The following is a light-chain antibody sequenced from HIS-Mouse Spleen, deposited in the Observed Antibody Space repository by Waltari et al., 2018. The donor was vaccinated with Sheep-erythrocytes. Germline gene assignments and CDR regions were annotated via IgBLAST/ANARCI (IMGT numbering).Light chain of an antibody. J-gene: IGLJ3*02. V-gene: IGLV1-40*01. CDR1: SSNIGAGYD. Sequence: QSVLTQPPSVSGAPGQRVTISCTGSSSNIGAGYDVHWYQQLPRPAPKLPIYGNSDRPSGVPDRCSGSKSGTSASLAITGLQAEDEADYYCQSYDSSLSGWVFGGGTKLTVL. CDR3: QSYDSSLSGWV. CDR2: GNS.